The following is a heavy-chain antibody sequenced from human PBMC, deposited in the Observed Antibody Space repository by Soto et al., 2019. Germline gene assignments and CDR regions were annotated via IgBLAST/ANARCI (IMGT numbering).Heavy chain of an antibody. CDR2: ISYDGSNK. D-gene: IGHD3-10*01. V-gene: IGHV3-30*18. J-gene: IGHJ4*02. CDR3: AKVGSGYYGSSKLDY. Sequence: QVQLVESGGGVVQPGRSLRLSCAASGFTFSSYGMHWVRQAPGKGLEWVAVISYDGSNKYYADSVKGRFTISRDNSENTLYLRMNSLRAEDTVVYYCAKVGSGYYGSSKLDYWGQGALVTVSS. CDR1: GFTFSSYG.